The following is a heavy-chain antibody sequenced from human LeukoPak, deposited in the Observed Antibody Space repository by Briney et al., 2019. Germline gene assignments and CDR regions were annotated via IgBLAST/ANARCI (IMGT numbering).Heavy chain of an antibody. V-gene: IGHV4-59*01. Sequence: PSETLSLTCTVSGGSISNYYWNWIRQPPGKGLEWMAYIYNSGDVNYNPSLKSRVTLSLDTAKNRFSLSLRSVTAADTAVYYCARAPKRRDAHNYEFESWGQGTLVTVSS. D-gene: IGHD5-24*01. CDR2: IYNSGDV. CDR3: ARAPKRRDAHNYEFES. J-gene: IGHJ1*01. CDR1: GGSISNYY.